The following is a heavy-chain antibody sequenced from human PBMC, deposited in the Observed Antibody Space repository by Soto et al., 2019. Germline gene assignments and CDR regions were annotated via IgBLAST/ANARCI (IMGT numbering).Heavy chain of an antibody. Sequence: SETLSLTCTGSGGSIGNYEYYWPWIRHPTGKGLEWVESINYSGRNNYNPALNCQLTISLGTSKHQFSLRMTSVSAPETAMYYCARERSNSPDYSGFWGQGTLVTVSS. CDR3: ARERSNSPDYSGF. D-gene: IGHD6-6*01. CDR2: INYSGRN. CDR1: GGSIGNYEYY. J-gene: IGHJ4*02. V-gene: IGHV4-30-4*01.